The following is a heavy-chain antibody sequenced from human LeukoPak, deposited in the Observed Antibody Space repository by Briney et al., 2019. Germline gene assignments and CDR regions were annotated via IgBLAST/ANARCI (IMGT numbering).Heavy chain of an antibody. CDR2: IDPGDSKS. CDR3: ARLPYSYGYQGAFDI. V-gene: IGHV5-51*01. D-gene: IGHD5-18*01. Sequence: GESLKISCKGSGYSFTNYWIGWVRQMPGKGLEWMGIIDPGDSKSRYSPSSQGQVTISADKSTSTAYLQWSSLKSSDTAMYYCARLPYSYGYQGAFDIWGQGTMVTVSS. CDR1: GYSFTNYW. J-gene: IGHJ3*02.